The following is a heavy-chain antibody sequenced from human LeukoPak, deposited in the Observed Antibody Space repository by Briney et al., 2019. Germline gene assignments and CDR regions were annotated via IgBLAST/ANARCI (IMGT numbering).Heavy chain of an antibody. CDR1: GFTFSSYS. J-gene: IGHJ4*02. D-gene: IGHD4-23*01. Sequence: GGSLRLSCAASGFTFSSYSMNWVRQAPGKGLEWVSSITGGSSYIYYADSVKGRFTISRDNAKNSLYLQMTSLRAEDTAVYYCVSGVITPNFKDYWGQGTLVTVSS. V-gene: IGHV3-21*01. CDR3: VSGVITPNFKDY. CDR2: ITGGSSYI.